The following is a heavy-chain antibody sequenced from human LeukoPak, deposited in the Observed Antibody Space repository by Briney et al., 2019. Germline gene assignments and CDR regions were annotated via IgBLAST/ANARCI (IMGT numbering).Heavy chain of an antibody. J-gene: IGHJ4*02. CDR2: IKRDGSEK. D-gene: IGHD3-16*01. Sequence: GGSLRLSCPASGLTFSSYSMNWVRRAPGKGLGWQANIKRDGSEKYYVDSVKGRFTISRDNAKNSLYLQMNSLRAEDTAVYYCARDGRDDYDFDYWGQGTLVTVSS. CDR1: GLTFSSYS. V-gene: IGHV3-7*03. CDR3: ARDGRDDYDFDY.